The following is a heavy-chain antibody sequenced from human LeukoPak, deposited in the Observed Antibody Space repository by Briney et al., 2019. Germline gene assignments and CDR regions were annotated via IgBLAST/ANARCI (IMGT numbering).Heavy chain of an antibody. J-gene: IGHJ5*02. CDR3: ARESGNWNYGYNWFDP. V-gene: IGHV4-59*12. Sequence: PSEALSLTCTVSGGSISTYYWSWIRQPPGKGLEWIGYIYHSGSTYYNPSLKSRVTISVDRSKNQFSLKLSSVTAADTAVYYCARESGNWNYGYNWFDPWGQGTLVTVSS. CDR1: GGSISTYY. D-gene: IGHD1-7*01. CDR2: IYHSGST.